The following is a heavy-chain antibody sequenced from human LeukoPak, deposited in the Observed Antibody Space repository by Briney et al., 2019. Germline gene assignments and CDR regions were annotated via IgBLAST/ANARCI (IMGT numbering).Heavy chain of an antibody. D-gene: IGHD6-19*01. J-gene: IGHJ6*02. V-gene: IGHV4-59*01. CDR1: GGSISSYY. CDR2: IYHSGST. CDR3: ARGHSSGWRYYYYGMDV. Sequence: PSETLSLTCTVSGGSISSYYWSWIRQPPGKGLEWIGYIYHSGSTNYNPSLKSRVTISVDTSKNQFSLKLSSVTAADTAVYYCARGHSSGWRYYYYGMDVWGQGTTVTVSS.